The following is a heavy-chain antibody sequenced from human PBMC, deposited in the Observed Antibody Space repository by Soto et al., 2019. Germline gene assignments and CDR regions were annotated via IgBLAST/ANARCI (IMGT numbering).Heavy chain of an antibody. V-gene: IGHV3-23*01. J-gene: IGHJ5*02. CDR3: ARALVGYYYLGT. Sequence: PGGSLRLSWAASGFTFNNFIMTWVRQAPGKGLEWVSAMTGSGDYAYYTDSVRGRFTISRDNSKNTLYLQMNNLRAEDTAVYYCARALVGYYYLGTWGQGALVTVSS. CDR1: GFTFNNFI. D-gene: IGHD3-22*01. CDR2: MTGSGDYA.